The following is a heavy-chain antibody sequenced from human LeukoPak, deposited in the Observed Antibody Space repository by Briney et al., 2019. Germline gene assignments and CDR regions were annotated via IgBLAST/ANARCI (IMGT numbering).Heavy chain of an antibody. Sequence: GGSLRLSCAASGFPFSSYAMGWVRQAPGKGLDWVSGISSSGGTTYYADSVKGRFTISRDNSKNTLSLQMNSLRAEDTAVYYCAREASHVSGMDVWGQGTTVTV. CDR3: AREASHVSGMDV. V-gene: IGHV3-23*01. J-gene: IGHJ6*02. CDR1: GFPFSSYA. CDR2: ISSSGGTT.